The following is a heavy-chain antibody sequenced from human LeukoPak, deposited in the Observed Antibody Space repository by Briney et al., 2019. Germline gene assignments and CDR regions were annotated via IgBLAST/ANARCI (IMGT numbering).Heavy chain of an antibody. CDR2: IYYSGSI. CDR1: GGSISPYY. D-gene: IGHD1-1*01. J-gene: IGHJ5*02. Sequence: SETLSLTCTVSGGSISPYYWGWIRQPPGKGLEWIGSIYYSGSIYYTPSLKSRVTISVDTSKNQVSLNLYSVTAADTAVYYCARLHMENWFDPWGQGTLVTVSS. V-gene: IGHV4-39*01. CDR3: ARLHMENWFDP.